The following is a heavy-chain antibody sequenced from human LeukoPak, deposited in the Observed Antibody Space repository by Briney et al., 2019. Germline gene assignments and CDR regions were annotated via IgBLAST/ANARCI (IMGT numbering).Heavy chain of an antibody. Sequence: ASVKVSCKVSGYTFTSYYMHWVRQAPGQGLEWMGIINPSGGSTSYAQKFQGRVTMTRDTSTSTVYMELSSLRSEDTAVYYCARDQPPGGPYCGGDCSGGFQHWGQGTLVTVSS. CDR2: INPSGGST. V-gene: IGHV1-46*01. D-gene: IGHD2-21*02. CDR1: GYTFTSYY. CDR3: ARDQPPGGPYCGGDCSGGFQH. J-gene: IGHJ1*01.